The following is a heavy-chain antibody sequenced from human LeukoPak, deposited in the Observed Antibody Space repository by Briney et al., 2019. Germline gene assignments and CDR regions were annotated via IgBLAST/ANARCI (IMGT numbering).Heavy chain of an antibody. J-gene: IGHJ3*02. CDR3: ATVYHDFWSGYPHDAFDI. D-gene: IGHD3-3*01. CDR1: GFTFSSYS. V-gene: IGHV3-48*01. CDR2: ISSSSSTI. Sequence: PGGSLRLSCAASGFTFSSYSMNWVRQAPGKGLEWVSYISSSSSTIYYADSVKGRFTISRDNAKNSLYLQMNSLRAEDTAVYYCATVYHDFWSGYPHDAFDIWGQGTMVTVSS.